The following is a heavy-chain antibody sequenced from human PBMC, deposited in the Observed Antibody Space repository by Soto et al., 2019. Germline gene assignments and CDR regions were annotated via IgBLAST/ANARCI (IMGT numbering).Heavy chain of an antibody. CDR1: GFTVSSNY. CDR2: IYSGGST. D-gene: IGHD1-1*01. J-gene: IGHJ6*02. CDR3: ARDRVNWSYYYGMDV. Sequence: EVQLVESGGGLIQPGGSLRLSCAASGFTVSSNYMSWVRQAPGKGLEWVSVIYSGGSTYYADSVKGRFTISRDNSKNTLYLQMNSLRAEDTAVYYCARDRVNWSYYYGMDVWGQGTTVTVSS. V-gene: IGHV3-53*01.